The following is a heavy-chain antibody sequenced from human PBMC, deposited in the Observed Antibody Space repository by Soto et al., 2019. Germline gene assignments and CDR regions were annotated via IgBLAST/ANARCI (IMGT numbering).Heavy chain of an antibody. CDR2: IYYSGST. Sequence: SETLSLTCTVSGGSISSGDYYWSWIRQPPGKGLEWIGYIYYSGSTYYNPSLKSRVTISVDTSKNQFSLKLSSVTAADTAVYYCARGVGYYDPGDYWGQGTRVTVSS. CDR3: ARGVGYYDPGDY. V-gene: IGHV4-30-4*01. D-gene: IGHD3-22*01. CDR1: GGSISSGDYY. J-gene: IGHJ4*02.